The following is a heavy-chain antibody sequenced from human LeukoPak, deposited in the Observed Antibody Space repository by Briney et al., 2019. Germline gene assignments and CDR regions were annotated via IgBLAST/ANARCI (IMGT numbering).Heavy chain of an antibody. CDR1: GYTFTSYA. CDR2: INTNTGNP. D-gene: IGHD3-16*01. J-gene: IGHJ5*02. CDR3: ARDRWIYLGGVVPEERFDP. V-gene: IGHV7-4-1*02. Sequence: ASVKVSCKASGYTFTSYAMNWVRQAPGQGLEWMGWINTNTGNPTYAQGFTGRFVFSLDTSVSTAYLQISSLKAEDTAVYYCARDRWIYLGGVVPEERFDPWGQGTLVTVSS.